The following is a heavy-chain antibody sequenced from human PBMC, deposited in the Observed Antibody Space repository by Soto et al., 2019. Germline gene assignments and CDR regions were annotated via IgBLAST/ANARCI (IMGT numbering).Heavy chain of an antibody. J-gene: IGHJ6*02. D-gene: IGHD3-10*01. V-gene: IGHV1-18*01. CDR3: ASNYLYYYGSGNTNYYGMDV. CDR2: ISAYNGNT. CDR1: GYTFTSYG. Sequence: QVQLVQSGAEVKKPGASVKVSCKASGYTFTSYGISWVRQAPGQVLEWMGWISAYNGNTNYAQKLQGRVTMTTDTSTSTAYMELRSLISDDTAVYYCASNYLYYYGSGNTNYYGMDVWGQGTTVTVSS.